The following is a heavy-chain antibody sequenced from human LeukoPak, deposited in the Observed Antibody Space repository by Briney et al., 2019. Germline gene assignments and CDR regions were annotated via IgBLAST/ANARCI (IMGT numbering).Heavy chain of an antibody. CDR3: ARHRGQYNAHDAFDI. CDR1: GGSVSGHY. CDR2: ILYSGST. V-gene: IGHV4-59*08. J-gene: IGHJ3*02. D-gene: IGHD1-14*01. Sequence: SETLSLTCTVSGGSVSGHYWSWIRQTPGKGLEWIGYILYSGSTRYNPSLGSRVTISVATSKDLFSLKLTSVTAADTALYYCARHRGQYNAHDAFDIWGQGTLVAVSS.